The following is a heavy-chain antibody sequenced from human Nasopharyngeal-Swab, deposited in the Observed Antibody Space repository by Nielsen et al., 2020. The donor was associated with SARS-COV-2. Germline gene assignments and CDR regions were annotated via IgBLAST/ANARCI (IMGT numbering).Heavy chain of an antibody. Sequence: KVSCKASGYTFASYCIGWVRQMPGRGLEWMGIIYPGNSDTKYTPSFQGQVTITADKSTNTAFLHSSSLKASDIATYYCARSGTYYGMDVWGQGTTVIVSS. J-gene: IGHJ6*02. CDR2: IYPGNSDT. CDR1: GYTFASYC. D-gene: IGHD1-26*01. CDR3: ARSGTYYGMDV. V-gene: IGHV5-51*01.